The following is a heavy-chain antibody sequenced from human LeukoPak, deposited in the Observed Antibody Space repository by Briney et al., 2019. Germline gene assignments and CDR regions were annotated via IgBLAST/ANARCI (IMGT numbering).Heavy chain of an antibody. V-gene: IGHV3-7*03. CDR1: GFTFSRHW. CDR2: IKEDGTRK. CDR3: ATPLDYYDSSARQQGGD. D-gene: IGHD3-22*01. J-gene: IGHJ4*02. Sequence: GGSLRLPCAASGFTFSRHWMTWVRQAPGKGLEWVANIKEDGTRKNYVDSVKGRFTISRDNAKNSLYLQMDSLRAEDTAVYYCATPLDYYDSSARQQGGDWGQGTLVTVSS.